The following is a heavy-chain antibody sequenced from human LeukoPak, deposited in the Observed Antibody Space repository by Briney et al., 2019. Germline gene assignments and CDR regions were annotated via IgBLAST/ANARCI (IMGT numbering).Heavy chain of an antibody. V-gene: IGHV4-34*01. Sequence: SETLSLTCAVYGGSFSGYYWSWIRQPPGKGLEWIGEINHSGSTNYNPSLKSRVTIPVDTSKNQFSLKLSSVTAADTAVYYCASGGYSYGGNGFDPWGQGTLVTVSS. J-gene: IGHJ5*02. D-gene: IGHD5-18*01. CDR3: ASGGYSYGGNGFDP. CDR1: GGSFSGYY. CDR2: INHSGST.